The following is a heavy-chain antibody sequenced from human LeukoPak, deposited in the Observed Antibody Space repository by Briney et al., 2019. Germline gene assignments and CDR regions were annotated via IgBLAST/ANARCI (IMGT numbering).Heavy chain of an antibody. CDR3: AWIQLWLSSDAFDI. CDR1: GFTVSSNY. D-gene: IGHD5-18*01. CDR2: IYSGGST. V-gene: IGHV3-53*01. J-gene: IGHJ3*02. Sequence: GGFLRLSCAASGFTVSSNYMSWVRQAPGKGLEWVSVIYSGGSTYYADSVKGRFTISRDNSKNTPYLQMNSLRAEDTAVYYCAWIQLWLSSDAFDIWGQGTMVTVSS.